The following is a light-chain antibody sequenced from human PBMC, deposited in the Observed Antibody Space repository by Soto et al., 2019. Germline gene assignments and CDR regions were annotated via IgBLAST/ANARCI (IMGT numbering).Light chain of an antibody. J-gene: IGLJ2*01. Sequence: QSVLTQSPSASASLGASVKLTCTLSSGHSSYAIAWHQQQPEKGPRYLMKLNSDGSHSKGDGIPDRFSGPTSGAERYLTISSIQAEDEADYYSQTWGTGNGVLGGGTKLT. V-gene: IGLV4-69*01. CDR3: QTWGTGNGV. CDR1: SGHSSYA. CDR2: LNSDGSH.